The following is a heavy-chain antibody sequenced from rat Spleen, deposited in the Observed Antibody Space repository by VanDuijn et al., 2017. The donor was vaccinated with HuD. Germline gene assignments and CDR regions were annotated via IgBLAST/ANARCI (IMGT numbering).Heavy chain of an antibody. CDR3: ARQDNYVGFAY. J-gene: IGHJ3*01. Sequence: VQLRESGPGLVQPSQTLSLTCTVSGFSLTSYHVHWVRQPPGKGLEWVASISTGGGNTYYRDSVKGRFTISRDNAKSTLYLQMDSLRSEDTATYYCARQDNYVGFAYWGQGTLVTVSS. D-gene: IGHD1-10*01. V-gene: IGHV5-25*01. CDR1: GFSLTSYH. CDR2: ISTGGGNT.